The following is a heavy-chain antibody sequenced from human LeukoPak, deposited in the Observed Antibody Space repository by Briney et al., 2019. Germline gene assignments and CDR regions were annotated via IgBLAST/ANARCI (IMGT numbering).Heavy chain of an antibody. CDR3: ARGGSGSYVPFDY. D-gene: IGHD1-26*01. V-gene: IGHV4-30-4*08. J-gene: IGHJ4*02. CDR1: GGSISSGDYY. CDR2: TYYSGST. Sequence: PSETLSLTCTVSGGSISSGDYYWSWIRQPPGKGLEWIGYTYYSGSTYYNPSLKSRVTISVDTSKNQFSLKLSSVTAADTAVYYCARGGSGSYVPFDYWGQGTLVTVSS.